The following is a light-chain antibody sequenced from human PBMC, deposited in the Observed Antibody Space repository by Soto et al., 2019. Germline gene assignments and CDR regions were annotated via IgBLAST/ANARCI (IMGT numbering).Light chain of an antibody. Sequence: DIQMTQSPSTLSASVGDRVTITCRASQTIGTWLAWYQQKPGKAPKLLISRTSTLESGVPSRFSGSGSGTEFTLTISSLQPDDFATDNCQQYNSFPGTFGQGTKVE. CDR1: QTIGTW. V-gene: IGKV1-5*03. J-gene: IGKJ1*01. CDR2: RTS. CDR3: QQYNSFPGT.